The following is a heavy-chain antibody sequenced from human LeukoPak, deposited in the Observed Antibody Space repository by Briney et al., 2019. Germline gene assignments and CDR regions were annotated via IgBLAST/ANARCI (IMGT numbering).Heavy chain of an antibody. D-gene: IGHD3-10*01. CDR1: GFTFSSYW. J-gene: IGHJ1*01. Sequence: GGSLRLSCAASGFTFSSYWMSWVRQAPGKGLEWVANIKQDGSEKYYVDSVKGRFTISRDNAKNSLYLQMDSLRAEDTAVYYCARRGSVLLWFGELEHWGQGTLVTVSS. CDR2: IKQDGSEK. CDR3: ARRGSVLLWFGELEH. V-gene: IGHV3-7*01.